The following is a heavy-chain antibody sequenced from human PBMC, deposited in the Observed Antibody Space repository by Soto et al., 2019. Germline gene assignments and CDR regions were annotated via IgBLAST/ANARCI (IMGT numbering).Heavy chain of an antibody. CDR2: IIPIFGTA. Sequence: SVKVSCKASGGTFSSYAISWVRQAPGQGLEWMGGIIPIFGTANYAQKFQGRVTITADESTSTAYMELSSLRSEDTAVYYCARDLRRAIFGVVDPYYYYYGMDVWGQGTTVTVSS. V-gene: IGHV1-69*13. J-gene: IGHJ6*02. D-gene: IGHD3-3*01. CDR3: ARDLRRAIFGVVDPYYYYYGMDV. CDR1: GGTFSSYA.